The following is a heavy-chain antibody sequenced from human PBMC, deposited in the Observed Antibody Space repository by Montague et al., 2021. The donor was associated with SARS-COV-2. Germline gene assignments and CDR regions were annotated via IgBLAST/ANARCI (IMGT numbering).Heavy chain of an antibody. CDR2: IYTSWST. CDR1: GGSISSYY. D-gene: IGHD3-16*02. Sequence: SETLSLTCTVSGGSISSYYWSWIRQPAGKGLEWIWRIYTSWSTNYNPSLKIRVTMSVYTSTNQFTLTLNSVTAADTAVYYCARDLIVYDYVWGSYRPYGMDVWGQGTTVTVSS. V-gene: IGHV4-4*07. J-gene: IGHJ6*02. CDR3: ARDLIVYDYVWGSYRPYGMDV.